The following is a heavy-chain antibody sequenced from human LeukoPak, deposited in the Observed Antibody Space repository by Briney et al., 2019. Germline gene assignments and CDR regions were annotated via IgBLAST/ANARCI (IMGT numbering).Heavy chain of an antibody. CDR3: ARDRNLYYDILTGYHGYYYYYGMDV. J-gene: IGHJ6*04. Sequence: GASVKVSCKASGGTFSSYAISWVRQAPGQGLEWMGGIIPIFGTANYAQKFQGRVTITADKSTSTAYMELSSLRSEDTAVYYCARDRNLYYDILTGYHGYYYYYGMDVWGKGTTVTVSS. CDR2: IIPIFGTA. D-gene: IGHD3-9*01. V-gene: IGHV1-69*06. CDR1: GGTFSSYA.